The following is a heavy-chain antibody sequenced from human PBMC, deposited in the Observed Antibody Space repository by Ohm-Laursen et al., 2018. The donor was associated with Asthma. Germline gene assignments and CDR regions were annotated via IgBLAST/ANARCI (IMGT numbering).Heavy chain of an antibody. CDR1: GFTFSGCA. J-gene: IGHJ3*02. CDR3: ASPERGGRRDGYKDDAFDI. V-gene: IGHV3-11*01. Sequence: GSLRLSCTASGFTFSGCAMSWIRQAPGKGLEWVSYISSSGSTIYYADSVKGRFTISRDNAKNSLYLQMNSLRAEDTAVYYCASPERGGRRDGYKDDAFDIWGQGTMVTVSS. CDR2: ISSSGSTI. D-gene: IGHD5-24*01.